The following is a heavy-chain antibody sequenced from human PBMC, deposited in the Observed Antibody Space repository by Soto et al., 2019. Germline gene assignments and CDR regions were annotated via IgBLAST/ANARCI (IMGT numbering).Heavy chain of an antibody. CDR3: AKARGTSIDVHRCFHYFGLDV. D-gene: IGHD2-2*01. CDR1: GFTFSSYA. CDR2: ISGSGGTT. V-gene: IGHV3-23*01. J-gene: IGHJ6*02. Sequence: GGSLRLSCAASGFTFSSYAMTWVRQAPGQGLEWVASISGSGGTTNYADSVKGRFTISRDNSKNTAYLQMNSLRAEDTAVYYCAKARGTSIDVHRCFHYFGLDVWGQGYTST.